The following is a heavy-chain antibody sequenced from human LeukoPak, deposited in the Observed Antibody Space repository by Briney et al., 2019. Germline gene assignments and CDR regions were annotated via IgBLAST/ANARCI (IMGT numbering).Heavy chain of an antibody. CDR1: GFTFSSYA. Sequence: PGGSLRLSCAASGFTFSSYAMSWVRQAPGKGLEWVSAISGSGGSTYYADPVKGRFTISRDNSKNTLYLQMNSLRAEDTAVYYCARVLWFGELSDAFDIWGQGTMVTVPS. CDR3: ARVLWFGELSDAFDI. D-gene: IGHD3-10*01. V-gene: IGHV3-23*01. J-gene: IGHJ3*02. CDR2: ISGSGGST.